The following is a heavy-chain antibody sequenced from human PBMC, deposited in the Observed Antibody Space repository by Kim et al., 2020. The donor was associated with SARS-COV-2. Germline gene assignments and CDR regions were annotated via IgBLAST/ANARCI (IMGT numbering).Heavy chain of an antibody. CDR1: GFTFSSYG. CDR3: ARESVVPAAMRWDWFDP. CDR2: IWYDGSNK. J-gene: IGHJ5*02. D-gene: IGHD2-2*01. V-gene: IGHV3-33*01. Sequence: GGSLRLSCAASGFTFSSYGMHWVRQAPGKGLEWVAVIWYDGSNKYYADSVKGRFTISRDNSKNTLYLQMNSLRAEDTAVYYCARESVVPAAMRWDWFDPWGQGTLVTVSS.